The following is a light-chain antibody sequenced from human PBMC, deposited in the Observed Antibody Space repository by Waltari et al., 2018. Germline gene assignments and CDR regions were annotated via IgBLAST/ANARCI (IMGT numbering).Light chain of an antibody. V-gene: IGLV2-11*01. J-gene: IGLJ3*02. CDR3: CSYAGGYSWV. Sequence: QSALTQPRPVSGSPGQSVTISCTGTRSDVGGYNYVSWYQQHPVKAPNLMIYDVSKRPSGVPDRFSGSKSGNTASLTISGLQAEDEADYYCCSYAGGYSWVFGGGTKLTVL. CDR2: DVS. CDR1: RSDVGGYNY.